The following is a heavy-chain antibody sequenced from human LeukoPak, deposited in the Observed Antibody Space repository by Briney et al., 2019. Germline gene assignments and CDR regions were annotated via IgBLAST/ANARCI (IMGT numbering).Heavy chain of an antibody. V-gene: IGHV1-18*01. CDR3: ARGSPWAVVVPAAIQDGWFDP. D-gene: IGHD2-2*02. CDR1: GYTFTSYG. CDR2: ISAYNGNT. Sequence: GASVKVSCKASGYTFTSYGISWVRQAPGQGREWMGWISAYNGNTNYAQKLQGRVTMATDTSTSTAYMELRSMRSDDTAVYYCARGSPWAVVVPAAIQDGWFDPWGQGTLVTVSS. J-gene: IGHJ5*02.